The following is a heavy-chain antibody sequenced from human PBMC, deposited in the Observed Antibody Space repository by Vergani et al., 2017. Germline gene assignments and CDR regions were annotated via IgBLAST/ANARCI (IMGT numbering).Heavy chain of an antibody. CDR3: ARDWRQIVVVTPPLDY. V-gene: IGHV1-18*01. Sequence: QVQLVQSGAEVKKPGASVKVSCTTSGYNFVSYGVTWVRQAPGQGLEWMGWISGYDGDTNYAQNLQDRLTMTTDTSTSTAYMELRSLRSDDTAVYFCARDWRQIVVVTPPLDYWGRGTLITVSS. J-gene: IGHJ4*02. D-gene: IGHD2-21*02. CDR2: ISGYDGDT. CDR1: GYNFVSYG.